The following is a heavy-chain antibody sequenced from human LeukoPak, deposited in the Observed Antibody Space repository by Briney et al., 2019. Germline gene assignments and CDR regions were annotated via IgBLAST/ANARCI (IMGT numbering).Heavy chain of an antibody. V-gene: IGHV4-4*07. Sequence: GSLRLSCAASGFTVSSNYMSWIRQPAGKGLEWIGRIYSSGSTNYNPSLKSRVTMSVDTSQNQFSLKVSSVTAADTAVYYCARGYNWASPTRNFYYMDVWGKGTTVTVSS. J-gene: IGHJ6*03. D-gene: IGHD1-20*01. CDR1: GFTVSSNY. CDR2: IYSSGST. CDR3: ARGYNWASPTRNFYYMDV.